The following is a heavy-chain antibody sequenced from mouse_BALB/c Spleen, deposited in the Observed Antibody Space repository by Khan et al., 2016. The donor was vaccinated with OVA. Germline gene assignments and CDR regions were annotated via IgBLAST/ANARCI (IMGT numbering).Heavy chain of an antibody. CDR2: IWSAGST. J-gene: IGHJ3*01. Sequence: QVQLKQSGPGLVQPSQSLSITCTVSGFSLTNYSVHWVRQSPGKGLEWLGVIWSAGSTDYTAAFISRLTIRKDNYRSQVFFKMNSLQPNDTAIYYCARRGYDYGRGALFAYWGQGTLVTVSA. D-gene: IGHD2-4*01. V-gene: IGHV2-2*02. CDR1: GFSLTNYS. CDR3: ARRGYDYGRGALFAY.